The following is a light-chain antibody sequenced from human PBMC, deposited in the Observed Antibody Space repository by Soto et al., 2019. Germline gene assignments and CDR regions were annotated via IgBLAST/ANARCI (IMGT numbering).Light chain of an antibody. CDR1: QSVSTY. CDR3: QQSSNWQGT. Sequence: EIVLTQSPATLSLSPGERATLSCRASQSVSTYLAWYQQKAGRPPRRLIYDASKRAPGIPARFSGSGSGTDFTLTISSLEPEDFAVYYCQQSSNWQGTFGRGTKVDIK. J-gene: IGKJ1*01. V-gene: IGKV3-11*01. CDR2: DAS.